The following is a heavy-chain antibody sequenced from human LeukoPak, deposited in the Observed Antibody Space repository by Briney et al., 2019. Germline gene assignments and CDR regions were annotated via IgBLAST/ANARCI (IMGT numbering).Heavy chain of an antibody. CDR2: ISRSGDIT. Sequence: GALRLSCAASGVTFSKYGMKWVRQAAGTGLEYVSGISRSGDITHYAGSVKGRFTISRDNFKNTLYLQMNSLRAEDTALYYCATEGFYYWGPGTLVTVSS. V-gene: IGHV3-23*01. J-gene: IGHJ4*02. CDR1: GVTFSKYG. CDR3: ATEGFYY.